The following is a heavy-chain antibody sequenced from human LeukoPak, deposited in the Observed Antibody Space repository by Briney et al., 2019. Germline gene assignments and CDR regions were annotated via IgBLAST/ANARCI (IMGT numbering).Heavy chain of an antibody. V-gene: IGHV1-24*01. CDR1: GYTLTGLS. Sequence: ASVKVSCKVSGYTLTGLSMHWVRQAPGKGLEWMGGFDPEDGETIYAQKFQGRVTMTEDTSTDTAYMELSSLRSEDTAVYYCATDFTPYYYYGMDVWGQGTTVTVSS. CDR2: FDPEDGET. J-gene: IGHJ6*02. CDR3: ATDFTPYYYYGMDV.